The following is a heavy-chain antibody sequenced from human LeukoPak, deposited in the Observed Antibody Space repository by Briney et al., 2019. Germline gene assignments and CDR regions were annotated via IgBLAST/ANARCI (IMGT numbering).Heavy chain of an antibody. Sequence: KPSETLSLTCTVSGGSISSSSYYWGWIRQPPGKGLEWIGSIYYSGSTYYNPSLKSRVTISVDTSKNQFSLKLSSVTAADTAVYYCARHKHYYDRFDYWGQGTLVTVSS. J-gene: IGHJ4*02. CDR1: GGSISSSSYY. V-gene: IGHV4-39*01. CDR3: ARHKHYYDRFDY. CDR2: IYYSGST. D-gene: IGHD3-22*01.